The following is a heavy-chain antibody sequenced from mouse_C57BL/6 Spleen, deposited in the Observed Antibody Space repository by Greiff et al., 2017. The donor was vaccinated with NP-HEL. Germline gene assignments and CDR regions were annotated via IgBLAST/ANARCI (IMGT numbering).Heavy chain of an antibody. J-gene: IGHJ4*01. CDR2: ISSGSSTI. CDR3: ARPYYYYGSSYLYYAMDY. V-gene: IGHV5-17*01. D-gene: IGHD1-1*01. Sequence: EVQGVESGGGLVKPGGSLKLSCAASGFTFSDYGMHWVRQAPEKGLEWVAYISSGSSTIYYADTVKGRFTISRDNAKNTLFLQMTSLRSEDTAMYYCARPYYYYGSSYLYYAMDYWGQGTSVTVSS. CDR1: GFTFSDYG.